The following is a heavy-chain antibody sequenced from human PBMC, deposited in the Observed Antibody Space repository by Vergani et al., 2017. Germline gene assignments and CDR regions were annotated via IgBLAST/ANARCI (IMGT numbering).Heavy chain of an antibody. CDR3: ARTGLLWFGELSRGAHLDY. J-gene: IGHJ4*02. Sequence: QVQLVQSGAEVKKPGSSVKVSCKASGGTFSSYAISWVRQAPGQGLEWMGGIIPIFGTANYAQKFQGRVTITADESTSTAYMELSSLRAEATAVYYCARTGLLWFGELSRGAHLDYWGQGTLVTVSS. CDR2: IIPIFGTA. CDR1: GGTFSSYA. D-gene: IGHD3-10*01. V-gene: IGHV1-69*12.